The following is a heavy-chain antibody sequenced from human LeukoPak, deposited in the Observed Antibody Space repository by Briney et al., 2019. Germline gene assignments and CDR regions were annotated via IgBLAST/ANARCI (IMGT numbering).Heavy chain of an antibody. CDR3: ATTPYGSGSYRVY. CDR1: GYTLTGYY. CDR2: INPNSGGT. J-gene: IGHJ4*02. Sequence: ASVKVSCKASGYTLTGYYMHWVRQAPGQGLEWMGWINPNSGGTNYAQKFQGRVTMTRDTSISTAYMELSRLRSDDTAVYYCATTPYGSGSYRVYWGQGTLVTVSS. V-gene: IGHV1-2*02. D-gene: IGHD3-10*01.